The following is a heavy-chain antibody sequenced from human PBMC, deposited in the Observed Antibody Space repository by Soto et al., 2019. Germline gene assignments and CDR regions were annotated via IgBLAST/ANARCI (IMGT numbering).Heavy chain of an antibody. CDR3: AREHTIPNDSRRWSEE. CDR1: GGSISSYY. Sequence: QVQLQESGPGLVKPSETLSLTCTVSGGSISSYYWSWIRQPPGKGLEWIGYIYYSGSTNYNPSRKIRVTISVDTYKNQCSLKLSSVTAADTAVYYCAREHTIPNDSRRWSEEWGQGTLVTVSS. J-gene: IGHJ4*02. CDR2: IYYSGST. D-gene: IGHD6-13*01. V-gene: IGHV4-59*01.